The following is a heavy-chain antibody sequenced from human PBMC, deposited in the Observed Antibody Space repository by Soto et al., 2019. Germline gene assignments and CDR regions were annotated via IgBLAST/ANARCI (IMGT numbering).Heavy chain of an antibody. CDR2: INHSGST. D-gene: IGHD2-2*01. V-gene: IGHV4-34*01. CDR3: ARQQGYCSSTSCYGIGWFDP. J-gene: IGHJ5*02. Sequence: PSETLSLTCAVYGGSFSGYYWSWIRQPPGKGLEWIGEINHSGSTNYNPSLKSRVTISVDTSKNRFSLKLSSVTAADTAVYYCARQQGYCSSTSCYGIGWFDPWGQGTLVTVSS. CDR1: GGSFSGYY.